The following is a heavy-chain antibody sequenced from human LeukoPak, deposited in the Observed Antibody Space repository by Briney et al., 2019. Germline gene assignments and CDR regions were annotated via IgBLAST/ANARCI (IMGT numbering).Heavy chain of an antibody. J-gene: IGHJ4*02. V-gene: IGHV1-2*02. D-gene: IGHD3-10*01. CDR3: VRSPIGASAY. CDR1: GYTFSDSY. CDR2: ISPNNGDT. Sequence: ASVKVSCTPSGYTFSDSYIHWVRQAPGPGLQWMGWISPNNGDTNYAEDFQGRVTMTRDTSIRTAYMELTRLTLNDTAVYYCVRSPIGASAYWGRGTLVTVSS.